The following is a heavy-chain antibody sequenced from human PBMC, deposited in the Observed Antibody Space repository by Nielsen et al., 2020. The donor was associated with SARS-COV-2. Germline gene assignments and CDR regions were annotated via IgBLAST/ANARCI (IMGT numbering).Heavy chain of an antibody. CDR2: ISSSGSTI. D-gene: IGHD5-18*01. J-gene: IGHJ4*02. Sequence: GGSLRLSCAASGFTFSDYYMSWIRQAPGKGLEWVSYISSSGSTIYYADSVKGRFTISRDNAKNSLYLQMNSLRAEDTAVYYCARDRTRGGELWSNFDYWGQGTLVTVSS. CDR1: GFTFSDYY. CDR3: ARDRTRGGELWSNFDY. V-gene: IGHV3-11*01.